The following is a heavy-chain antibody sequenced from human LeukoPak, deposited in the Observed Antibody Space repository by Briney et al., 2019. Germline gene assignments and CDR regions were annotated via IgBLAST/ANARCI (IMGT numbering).Heavy chain of an antibody. D-gene: IGHD4-17*01. CDR1: GSTFSRHW. J-gene: IGHJ4*02. Sequence: GGSLRLSCAASGSTFSRHWMGWVRQAPGKGLEWVANIKQDASQYYVDSVRGRFIISRDNAKNSLSLQMNSLRLEDTAVYYCARGSEFGDKLDYFDYWGQGTLVTVSS. CDR2: IKQDASQ. V-gene: IGHV3-7*01. CDR3: ARGSEFGDKLDYFDY.